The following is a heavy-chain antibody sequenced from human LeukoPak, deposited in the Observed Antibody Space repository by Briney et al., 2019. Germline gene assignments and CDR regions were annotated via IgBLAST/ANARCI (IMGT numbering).Heavy chain of an antibody. V-gene: IGHV1-69*06. Sequence: SVKVSCKASGGIFTNYAISWVRQAPGQGLEWMGRFIPISATGKYAQQFQGRLTITADKSTTTAYMELSGLGSDDTAVYYCASLTHGGSGSYILDYWGQGTLVTVSS. CDR3: ASLTHGGSGSYILDY. J-gene: IGHJ4*02. CDR1: GGIFTNYA. D-gene: IGHD3-10*01. CDR2: FIPISATG.